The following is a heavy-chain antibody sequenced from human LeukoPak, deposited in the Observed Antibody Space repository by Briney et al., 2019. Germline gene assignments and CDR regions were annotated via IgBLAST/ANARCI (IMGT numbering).Heavy chain of an antibody. CDR3: ARDIVVVPAASDAFDI. J-gene: IGHJ3*02. Sequence: GGSLRLSCAASGFTFSNSVVSWVRQAPGKGLEWVSSFSGSDENTHHADSVKGRFTISRDNSKNTLYLQMNSLRAEDTAVYYCARDIVVVPAASDAFDIWGQGTMVTVSS. V-gene: IGHV3-23*01. CDR1: GFTFSNSV. D-gene: IGHD2-2*01. CDR2: FSGSDENT.